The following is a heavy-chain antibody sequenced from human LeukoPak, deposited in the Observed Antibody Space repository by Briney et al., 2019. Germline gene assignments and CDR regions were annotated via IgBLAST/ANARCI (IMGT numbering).Heavy chain of an antibody. CDR2: IRYDGSNN. Sequence: QSGGSLRLSCAASGFPFSSYGMHWVRQAPGKGLEWVAFIRYDGSNNYYADSVKGRFTISRDNSKNTLYLQMNSLRAEDTAVYCCAEDSGSYYVGGYFDYWGQGTLVTVSS. CDR1: GFPFSSYG. D-gene: IGHD1-26*01. CDR3: AEDSGSYYVGGYFDY. J-gene: IGHJ4*02. V-gene: IGHV3-30*02.